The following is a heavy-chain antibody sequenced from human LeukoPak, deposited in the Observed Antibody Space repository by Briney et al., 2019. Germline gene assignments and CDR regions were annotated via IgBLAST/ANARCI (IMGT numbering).Heavy chain of an antibody. J-gene: IGHJ5*02. CDR1: GGSISSGGYY. CDR2: IYYSGST. Sequence: PSETLSLTCTVSGGSISSGGYYWSWIRQHPGKGLEWIGYIYYSGSTYYNPSLKSRVTISVDTSKNQFSLKLSSVTAADTAVYYCAREAPEGTYYYDSSGYTWGQGTLVTVSS. D-gene: IGHD3-22*01. CDR3: AREAPEGTYYYDSSGYT. V-gene: IGHV4-31*03.